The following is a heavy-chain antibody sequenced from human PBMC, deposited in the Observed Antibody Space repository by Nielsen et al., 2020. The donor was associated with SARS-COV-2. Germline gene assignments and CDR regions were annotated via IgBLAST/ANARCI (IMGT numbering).Heavy chain of an antibody. D-gene: IGHD4-17*01. J-gene: IGHJ4*02. Sequence: GESLKISCAASGFTFSDYYMSWIRQAPGKGLEWVSYISSSSSYTNYADSVKGRFTISRDNAKNSLYLQMNSLRAEDTAVYYCARDYGEIDYWGQGTLVTVSS. CDR3: ARDYGEIDY. CDR1: GFTFSDYY. CDR2: ISSSSSYT. V-gene: IGHV3-11*06.